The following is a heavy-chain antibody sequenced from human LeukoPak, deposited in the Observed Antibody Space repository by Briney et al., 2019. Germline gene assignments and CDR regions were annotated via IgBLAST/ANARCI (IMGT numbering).Heavy chain of an antibody. D-gene: IGHD1-26*01. CDR1: GGTFSSYA. CDR2: IIPIFGTA. V-gene: IGHV1-69*05. J-gene: IGHJ5*02. CDR3: ARREETSNWFDP. Sequence: SVTVSCKASGGTFSSYAISWVRQAPGQGREWMGGIIPIFGTANYAQKFQGRVTITTDESTSTAYMELSSLRSEDTAVYYCARREETSNWFDPWGQGTLVTVSS.